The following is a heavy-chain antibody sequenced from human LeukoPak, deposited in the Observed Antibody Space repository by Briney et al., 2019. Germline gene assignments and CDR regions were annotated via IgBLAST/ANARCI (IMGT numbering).Heavy chain of an antibody. CDR3: ARGPRDSPMATIYFDY. V-gene: IGHV1-8*01. Sequence: ASVKVSCKASGYPFTSDDINWVRQATGQGLECMGWMNPSTGNTGYAQKFLGRVTMTRNTSISTAYMELSSLTSEDTAVYYCARGPRDSPMATIYFDYWGQGTLVTVSS. CDR1: GYPFTSDD. J-gene: IGHJ4*02. CDR2: MNPSTGNT. D-gene: IGHD5-12*01.